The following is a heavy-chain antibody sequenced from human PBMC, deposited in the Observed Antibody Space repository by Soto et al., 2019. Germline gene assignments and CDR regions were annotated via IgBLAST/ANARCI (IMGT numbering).Heavy chain of an antibody. Sequence: EVQLLESGGGLVQPGGSLRLSCAASGFTFSSYAMRWVRQAPGKGLEWVSVISGSGDSTYYADSVKGRFTISRDNSKNKLYLQMNSLRAEDTAVYYCARRGSGSYYDYWGQGTLVTVSS. J-gene: IGHJ4*02. V-gene: IGHV3-23*01. D-gene: IGHD1-26*01. CDR2: ISGSGDST. CDR3: ARRGSGSYYDY. CDR1: GFTFSSYA.